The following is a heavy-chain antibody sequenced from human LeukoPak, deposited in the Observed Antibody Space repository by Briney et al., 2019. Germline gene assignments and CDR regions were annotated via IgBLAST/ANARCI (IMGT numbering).Heavy chain of an antibody. CDR2: IYSDRRT. J-gene: IGHJ3*02. V-gene: IGHV3-53*01. D-gene: IGHD2-21*02. CDR1: GFSVRSHY. CDR3: ARCGSDYDGGAFDI. Sequence: GGSLRLSCAASGFSVRSHYMSWVRQAPGKELEWVAVIYSDRRTHYGDSVKGRFTISRDNSNNTLHLQMNSLRGEDTAVYYCARCGSDYDGGAFDIWGQGTVVTVSS.